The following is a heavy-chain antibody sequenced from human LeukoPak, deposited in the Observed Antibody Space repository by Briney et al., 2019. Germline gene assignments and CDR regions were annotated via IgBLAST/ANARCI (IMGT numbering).Heavy chain of an antibody. CDR3: AIDSDILTGYGDFDY. Sequence: QPGGPLRLSCAASGFTFSSYEKNWVRQAPGKVVEWFSHIRCSCSNIYYADCVKGRFTISRDNAKNSLYMQMNSLRAEDTAVYYCAIDSDILTGYGDFDYWGQGTLVTVSS. J-gene: IGHJ4*02. V-gene: IGHV3-48*03. CDR2: IRCSCSNI. D-gene: IGHD3-9*01. CDR1: GFTFSSYE.